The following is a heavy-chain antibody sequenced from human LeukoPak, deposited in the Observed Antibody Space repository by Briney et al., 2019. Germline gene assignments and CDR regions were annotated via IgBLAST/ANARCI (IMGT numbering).Heavy chain of an antibody. CDR1: GFPFSSNS. V-gene: IGHV3-21*01. D-gene: IGHD2-15*01. J-gene: IGHJ5*01. Sequence: GGSLRVSCVGSGFPFSSNSMNCVRQAPGKGLEWVSSIDLNGNHINYADSVKDRFTISRDNAKNSLFLQMDSLRVEDTAVYYCARDRGLGLPNRFASWGQGTLVTVSS. CDR3: ARDRGLGLPNRFAS. CDR2: IDLNGNHI.